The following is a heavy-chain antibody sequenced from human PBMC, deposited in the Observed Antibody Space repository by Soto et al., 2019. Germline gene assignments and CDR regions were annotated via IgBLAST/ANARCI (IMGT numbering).Heavy chain of an antibody. J-gene: IGHJ6*03. V-gene: IGHV1-3*01. Sequence: QVQLVQSGAEVKKPGASVKVSCKASGYTFTSYAMHCVRQAPGQRLEWMGWINAGNGNTKYSQKFQGRVTITRDTSASPAYMELGSLTSEETAVYYCARDILGRSEQLRYYYYMDVCGNGTTVTVSS. CDR2: INAGNGNT. D-gene: IGHD3-9*01. CDR3: ARDILGRSEQLRYYYYMDV. CDR1: GYTFTSYA.